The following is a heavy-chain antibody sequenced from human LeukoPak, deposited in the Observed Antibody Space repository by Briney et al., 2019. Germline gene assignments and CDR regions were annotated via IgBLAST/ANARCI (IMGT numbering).Heavy chain of an antibody. Sequence: PGGSLRLSCAASGFTFSSYSMHWVRQAPGKGLEGVAVIWYDGSNKYYADSAKGRFTISRDNSKNTLYLQMNSLRAEDTAVYYCAKEVSSSWYKGWFDPWGQGTLVTVSS. V-gene: IGHV3-33*06. CDR2: IWYDGSNK. J-gene: IGHJ5*02. CDR3: AKEVSSSWYKGWFDP. D-gene: IGHD6-13*01. CDR1: GFTFSSYS.